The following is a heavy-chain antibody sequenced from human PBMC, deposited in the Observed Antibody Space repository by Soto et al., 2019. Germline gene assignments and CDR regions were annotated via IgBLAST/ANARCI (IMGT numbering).Heavy chain of an antibody. CDR1: GYTFPSYG. CDR2: ISAYNGNT. V-gene: IGHV1-18*01. CDR3: ARDDYGSNSYFDF. J-gene: IGHJ4*02. D-gene: IGHD4-17*01. Sequence: ASVKVSCTASGYTFPSYGISWVRQAPGHGLEWMGWISAYNGNTNYAQKHQGRVTMTTDTSTNTAYMELRSQRYDDTAVYYCARDDYGSNSYFDFWGQGTLVTVSS.